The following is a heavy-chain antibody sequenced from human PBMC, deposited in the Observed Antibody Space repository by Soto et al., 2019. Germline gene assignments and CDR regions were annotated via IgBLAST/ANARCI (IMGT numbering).Heavy chain of an antibody. J-gene: IGHJ6*02. Sequence: LRLSCAASGFTFSSYGMHWVRQAPGKGLEWVAVISYDGSNKYYADSVKGRFTISRDNSKNTLYLQMNSLRAEDTAVYYCAGGSTEVGYYYGMDVWGQGTTVTVSS. D-gene: IGHD2-15*01. CDR1: GFTFSSYG. CDR3: AGGSTEVGYYYGMDV. V-gene: IGHV3-30*03. CDR2: ISYDGSNK.